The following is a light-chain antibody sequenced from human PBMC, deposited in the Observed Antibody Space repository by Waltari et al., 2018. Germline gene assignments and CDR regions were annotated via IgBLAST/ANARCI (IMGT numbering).Light chain of an antibody. J-gene: IGKJ2*01. CDR2: GAS. CDR1: QSVSSN. CDR3: QQYNNWPPYT. Sequence: EIVMTQSPATLSVSPGERATLSCRASQSVSSNLAWYQQKPGQAPRPLIYGASTRATGIPARFSGSGSGTEFTLTISSLQSEDFAVYYCQQYNNWPPYTFGQGTKLGIK. V-gene: IGKV3-15*01.